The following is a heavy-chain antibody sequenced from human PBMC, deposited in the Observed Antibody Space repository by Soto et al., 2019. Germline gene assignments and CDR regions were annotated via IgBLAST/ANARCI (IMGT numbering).Heavy chain of an antibody. CDR3: ARGHIVVVPTVGWFDP. Sequence: KTSETLSLTCAVSGYSISSGYYWGWIRQPPGKGLEWIGSTFHSGSTYYNPSLKSRVTISVDTSKNQFSLKLSSVTAADTAVYYCARGHIVVVPTVGWFDPWGHGTLVTVSS. CDR2: TFHSGST. CDR1: GYSISSGYY. V-gene: IGHV4-38-2*01. J-gene: IGHJ5*02. D-gene: IGHD2-2*01.